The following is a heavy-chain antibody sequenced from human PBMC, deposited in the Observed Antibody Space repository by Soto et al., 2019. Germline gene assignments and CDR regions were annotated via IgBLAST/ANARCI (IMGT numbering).Heavy chain of an antibody. CDR2: IYWDDDK. J-gene: IGHJ4*02. V-gene: IGHV2-5*02. D-gene: IGHD3-3*01. Sequence: QITLNESGPPVVRPTEPLTLTCRFSGFSLTTSGVGVGWIRQSPGKAPEGLALIYWDDDKRYSASLKSRLTITKGAAKHQVVLTVSDLDPTDTATYYCAHRVLRTVFGLVTTTAIFFDFWGQGTPVAVSS. CDR3: AHRVLRTVFGLVTTTAIFFDF. CDR1: GFSLTTSGVG.